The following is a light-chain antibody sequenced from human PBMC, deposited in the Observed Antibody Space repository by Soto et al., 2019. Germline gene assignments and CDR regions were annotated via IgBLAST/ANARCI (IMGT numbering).Light chain of an antibody. J-gene: IGKJ4*01. Sequence: DIQMTQSPSSLSASVGDRVTITCRASQSISSYLNWYQQKPGKAPKLLIYATSTLQSGVPSRFSGSGSGTEFTLTISSLQPEDFATYFCQESYTGPAVSFGGGTKVDNK. CDR1: QSISSY. CDR2: ATS. CDR3: QESYTGPAVS. V-gene: IGKV1-39*01.